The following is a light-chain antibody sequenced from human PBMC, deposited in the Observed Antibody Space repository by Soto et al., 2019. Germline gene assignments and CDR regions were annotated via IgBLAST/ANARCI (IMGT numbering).Light chain of an antibody. CDR3: QKYNSARWT. V-gene: IGKV1-27*01. J-gene: IGKJ1*01. Sequence: DIQMTQSPSSLSASVGDRVTITCRASQGISNYLAWYQQKPGKVPKLLIYAASTMQSGVPSRFSGSGSGTDFTLTISSLEPEDVATYYCQKYNSARWTFGQGTKVEIK. CDR1: QGISNY. CDR2: AAS.